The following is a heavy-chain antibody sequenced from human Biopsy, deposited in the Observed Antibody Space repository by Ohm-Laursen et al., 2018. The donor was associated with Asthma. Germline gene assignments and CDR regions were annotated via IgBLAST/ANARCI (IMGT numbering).Heavy chain of an antibody. Sequence: SVKVSCKASGYTFIHFAIHWVRQAPGQRLEWMGWIDAGDGNTKYSQKFQGRVTITRDTSASTAYMDLRSLRSEDTAMYYCARTYYVFLTGGVNVVFALWGKGIMVPSSS. J-gene: IGHJ3*01. CDR1: GYTFIHFA. CDR2: IDAGDGNT. CDR3: ARTYYVFLTGGVNVVFAL. V-gene: IGHV1-3*01. D-gene: IGHD3-9*01.